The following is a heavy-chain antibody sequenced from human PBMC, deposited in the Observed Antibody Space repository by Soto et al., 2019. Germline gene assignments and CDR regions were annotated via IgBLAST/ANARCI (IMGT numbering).Heavy chain of an antibody. Sequence: ASVQVSCKASGYTFTSYGISWVRQAPGQGLEWMGWISAYNGNTNYAQKLQGRVTMTTDTSTSTAYMELRSLRSDDTAVYYCARVPSGCSSTSCYVWDWFDPWGQGTLVSVSS. J-gene: IGHJ5*02. CDR1: GYTFTSYG. V-gene: IGHV1-18*01. CDR2: ISAYNGNT. D-gene: IGHD2-2*01. CDR3: ARVPSGCSSTSCYVWDWFDP.